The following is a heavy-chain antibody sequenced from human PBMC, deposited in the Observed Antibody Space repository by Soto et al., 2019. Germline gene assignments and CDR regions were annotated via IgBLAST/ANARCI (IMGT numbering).Heavy chain of an antibody. J-gene: IGHJ4*02. CDR2: INHSGST. D-gene: IGHD3-9*01. Sequence: SETLSLTCAVYGGSFSGYYWSWIRQPPGKGLEWIGEINHSGSTNYNPSLKSRVTISVDTSKNQFSLKLSSVTAADTAVYYFARGPRLHYDILTGYYFDYWGQGTLVTVSS. V-gene: IGHV4-34*01. CDR1: GGSFSGYY. CDR3: ARGPRLHYDILTGYYFDY.